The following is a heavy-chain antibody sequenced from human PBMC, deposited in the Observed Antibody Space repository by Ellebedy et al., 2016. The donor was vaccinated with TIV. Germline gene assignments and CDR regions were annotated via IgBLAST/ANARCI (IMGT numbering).Heavy chain of an antibody. CDR3: AKPRGGVVRHVYFDY. V-gene: IGHV3-30*04. CDR1: GFTFSSYA. J-gene: IGHJ4*02. Sequence: GESLKISXAASGFTFSSYAMHWVRQAPGKGLEWVAVISYDGSNKYYADSVKGRFTISRDNSKNTLYLQMNSLRAEDTAVYYCAKPRGGVVRHVYFDYWGQGTLVTVSS. CDR2: ISYDGSNK. D-gene: IGHD3-3*01.